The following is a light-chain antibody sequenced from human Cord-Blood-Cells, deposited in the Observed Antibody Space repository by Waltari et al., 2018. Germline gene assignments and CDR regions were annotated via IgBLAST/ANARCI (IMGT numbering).Light chain of an antibody. CDR2: LGS. J-gene: IGKJ2*01. CDR1: QSLLHSNGYNS. Sequence: IVMAQSPLSPPVTPGEQASTSCRSSQSLLHSNGYNSLEWYLHNPRQSPQLLYYLGSNGAAGVPERFSGSGAGTDFTLKISRVEAEDVGVYYCMQALQTYTFGQGTKLEIK. CDR3: MQALQTYT. V-gene: IGKV2-28*01.